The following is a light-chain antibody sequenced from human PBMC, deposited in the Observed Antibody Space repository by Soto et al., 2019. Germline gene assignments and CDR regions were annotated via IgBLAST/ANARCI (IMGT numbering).Light chain of an antibody. CDR1: QSISTW. V-gene: IGKV1-5*03. Sequence: DIQMTQSPSTLSASVVDRVTITFRASQSISTWLAWYQPKPGKAPKLLIYKASSLESGVPSRFSGSGSGTEFSLTMSSLQPDDFATYYCQQYNSYTWTCGQGTKVDIK. CDR3: QQYNSYTWT. CDR2: KAS. J-gene: IGKJ1*01.